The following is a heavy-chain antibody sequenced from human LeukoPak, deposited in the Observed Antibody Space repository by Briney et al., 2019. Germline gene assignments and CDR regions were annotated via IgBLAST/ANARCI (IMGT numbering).Heavy chain of an antibody. CDR2: IYYSGST. D-gene: IGHD2-2*01. Sequence: PSETLSLTCTVSGGSISSSSYYWGWIRQPPGKGLEWIGSIYYSGSTYYNPSLKSRVTISVDTSKNQFSLKLSSVTAEDTAVYYCARDADDSIVVVPASIDPWGQGTLVTVSS. CDR1: GGSISSSSYY. CDR3: ARDADDSIVVVPASIDP. J-gene: IGHJ5*02. V-gene: IGHV4-39*07.